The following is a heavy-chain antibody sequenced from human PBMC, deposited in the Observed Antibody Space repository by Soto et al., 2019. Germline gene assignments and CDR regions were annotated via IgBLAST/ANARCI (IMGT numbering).Heavy chain of an antibody. CDR3: ARENSRISPRLFQH. J-gene: IGHJ1*01. Sequence: PGGSLRLSCVASGFIFSDYAMHWARQAPGKGLEWVALISPAGTNQYYADSAKGRFTISRDNSKNTFYLQMNSLRPEDTGLYYCARENSRISPRLFQHWGHGTLVTVSS. D-gene: IGHD6-6*01. CDR1: GFIFSDYA. CDR2: ISPAGTNQ. V-gene: IGHV3-30-3*01.